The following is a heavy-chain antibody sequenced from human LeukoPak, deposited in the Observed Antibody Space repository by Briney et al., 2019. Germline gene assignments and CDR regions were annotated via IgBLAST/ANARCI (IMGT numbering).Heavy chain of an antibody. Sequence: GGSLRLSCVASGFSFSSYEMNWVRQAPGKGLEWISYISASGTLTHYGDSMEGRFTVSRDNAKNSLYLQMNSLRAEDTAVYYCARGLTGTTSGYWGQGTLVTVSS. V-gene: IGHV3-48*03. CDR2: ISASGTLT. CDR1: GFSFSSYE. J-gene: IGHJ4*02. CDR3: ARGLTGTTSGY. D-gene: IGHD1-1*01.